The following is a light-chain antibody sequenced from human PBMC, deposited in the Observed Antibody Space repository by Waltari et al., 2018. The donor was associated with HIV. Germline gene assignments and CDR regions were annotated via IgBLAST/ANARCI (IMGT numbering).Light chain of an antibody. V-gene: IGLV1-47*01. J-gene: IGLJ2*01. CDR3: AAWDDNLSAVV. Sequence: QSVLTQPPSTYGTPGQRVTISCSGSSSNIGANWVCWFQQLPGTAPKLLIYRNNQRPSGVPDRYSASKSGTSASLAISDLRADDEADYYCAAWDDNLSAVVFGGRTKLSVL. CDR1: SSNIGANW. CDR2: RNN.